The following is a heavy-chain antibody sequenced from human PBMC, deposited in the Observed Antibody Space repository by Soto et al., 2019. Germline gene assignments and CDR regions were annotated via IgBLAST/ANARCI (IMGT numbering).Heavy chain of an antibody. Sequence: PGESLKISCKGSGYSFTSYWISWVRQMPGKGLEWMGRIDPSDSYTNYSPSFQGHVTISADKSISTAYLQWSSLKASDTAMSYCARLDYSVPSSNDYGMDVWGQGTTVTVSS. V-gene: IGHV5-10-1*01. D-gene: IGHD4-4*01. CDR3: ARLDYSVPSSNDYGMDV. CDR1: GYSFTSYW. J-gene: IGHJ6*02. CDR2: IDPSDSYT.